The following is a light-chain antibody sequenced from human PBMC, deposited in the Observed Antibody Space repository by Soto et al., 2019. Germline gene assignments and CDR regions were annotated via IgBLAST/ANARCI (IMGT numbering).Light chain of an antibody. CDR3: QQYHQVPLT. J-gene: IGKJ4*01. V-gene: IGKV1-33*01. CDR1: HDIRKY. Sequence: DILMIQSPSSLSASVGDRVTITCQASHDIRKYLSWYQQKPGKAPKLLIYDSSNLETGVPSRFSGSGSGTDFTFAISSLQPEDIATYHCQQYHQVPLTFGGGTKVELK. CDR2: DSS.